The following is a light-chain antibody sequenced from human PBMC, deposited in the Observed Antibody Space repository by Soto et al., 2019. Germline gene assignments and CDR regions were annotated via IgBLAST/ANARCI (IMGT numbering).Light chain of an antibody. CDR1: QSVSSY. CDR3: QQRSNWPRT. Sequence: EIVLTQSPATLSLSPGDRATLSCRASQSVSSYLAWYQQKPGQAPRLLIYDASKRATGIPARFSGSGSGTDFTLTISSLEPEDFAVYFCQQRSNWPRTFGQGTKLEIK. CDR2: DAS. J-gene: IGKJ2*01. V-gene: IGKV3-11*01.